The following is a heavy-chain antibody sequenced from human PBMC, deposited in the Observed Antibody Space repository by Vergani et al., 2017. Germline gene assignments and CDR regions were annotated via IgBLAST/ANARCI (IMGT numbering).Heavy chain of an antibody. J-gene: IGHJ4*02. V-gene: IGHV1-69*01. CDR1: GGTFSSYA. CDR2: IIPIFGTA. Sequence: QVQLVQSGAEVKKPGSSVKVSCKASGGTFSSYAISWVRQAPGQGLEWMGGIIPIFGTANYAQKFQGRVTITADESTSTAYMELSSVRSEDTAVYYWARSGYYDSSGYYGGAAYWGQGTLVTVSS. CDR3: ARSGYYDSSGYYGGAAY. D-gene: IGHD3-22*01.